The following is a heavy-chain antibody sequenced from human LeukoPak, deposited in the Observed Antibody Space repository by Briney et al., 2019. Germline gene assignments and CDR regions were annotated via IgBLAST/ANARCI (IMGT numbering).Heavy chain of an antibody. J-gene: IGHJ4*02. Sequence: PGGFLRLSCSASGFTFSSYAMHWVRRAPGKGLEYVSAISSNGGSTYYADSVKGRFTISRDNSKNTLYLQMSSLRAEDTAVYYCVKGCSSTSCYFDSWGQGTLVIVSS. D-gene: IGHD2-2*01. V-gene: IGHV3-64D*06. CDR3: VKGCSSTSCYFDS. CDR1: GFTFSSYA. CDR2: ISSNGGST.